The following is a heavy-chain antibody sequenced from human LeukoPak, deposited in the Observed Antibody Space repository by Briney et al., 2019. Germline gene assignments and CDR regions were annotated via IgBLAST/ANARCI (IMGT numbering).Heavy chain of an antibody. CDR3: ARVFGELLYSWFDP. D-gene: IGHD3-10*02. CDR2: MNPNSGNT. J-gene: IGHJ5*02. Sequence: ASVKVSCKASGYTFTSYDINWVRQATGQGLEWMGWMNPNSGNTGYAQKFQGRVTMTRNTSISTAYMELSSPRSEDTAVYYCARVFGELLYSWFDPWGQGTLVTVSS. V-gene: IGHV1-8*01. CDR1: GYTFTSYD.